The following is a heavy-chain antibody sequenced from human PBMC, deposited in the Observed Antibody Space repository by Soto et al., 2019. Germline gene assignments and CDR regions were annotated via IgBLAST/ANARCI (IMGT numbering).Heavy chain of an antibody. CDR3: VTSRGARLTVNGMDV. Sequence: SVKVSCKDSGYTLTELSMHWVRQAPGKGLEWMGGFDPEDGETIYAQKFQGRVTMTEDTSTDTAYMELSSLRSEDTALYYCVTSRGARLTVNGMDVWGQGPTVTVSS. D-gene: IGHD3-9*01. CDR2: FDPEDGET. V-gene: IGHV1-24*01. J-gene: IGHJ6*02. CDR1: GYTLTELS.